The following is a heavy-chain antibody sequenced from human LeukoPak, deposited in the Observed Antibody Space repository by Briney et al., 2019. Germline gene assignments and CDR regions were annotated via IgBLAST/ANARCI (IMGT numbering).Heavy chain of an antibody. Sequence: ASVKVSCKASGYTFTAYYMHWVRQAPGQGLEWMGWIDSKNGDTKYAQKFQSRLTISRDTSIGIAYMELRSLISYDTAVYYCASGQTVMPPRGYYMDVWGKGTTVTVSS. CDR2: IDSKNGDT. D-gene: IGHD4-17*01. J-gene: IGHJ6*03. V-gene: IGHV1-2*02. CDR1: GYTFTAYY. CDR3: ASGQTVMPPRGYYMDV.